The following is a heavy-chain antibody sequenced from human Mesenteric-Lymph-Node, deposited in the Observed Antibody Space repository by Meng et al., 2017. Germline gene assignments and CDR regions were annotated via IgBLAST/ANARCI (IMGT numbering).Heavy chain of an antibody. V-gene: IGHV4-61*01. CDR2: IYYSGST. CDR3: ARLSWLQYSLDY. Sequence: QPPESCPGLGKPSETMSLICTVSGGSVSSSSYYWSWIRQPPGKGLEWIGYIYYSGSTNYNPSLKSRVTISVDTSKNQFSLKLRSVTAADTAVYYCARLSWLQYSLDYWGQGTLVTVSS. D-gene: IGHD5-24*01. CDR1: GGSVSSSSYY. J-gene: IGHJ4*02.